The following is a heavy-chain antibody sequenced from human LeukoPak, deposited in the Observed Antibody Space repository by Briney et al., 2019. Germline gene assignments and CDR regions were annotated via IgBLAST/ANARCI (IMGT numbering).Heavy chain of an antibody. CDR1: GDSIISGGYY. CDR3: ARAVWGSYRSFDY. CDR2: IYYSGST. V-gene: IGHV4-31*03. Sequence: SETLSLTCIVSGDSIISGGYYWSWIRQHPGKGLEWIGYIYYSGSTSYNPSLKSRVTISVDTSKNQFSLKLSSVTAADTAVYYCARAVWGSYRSFDYWGQGTLVTVSS. J-gene: IGHJ4*02. D-gene: IGHD3-16*02.